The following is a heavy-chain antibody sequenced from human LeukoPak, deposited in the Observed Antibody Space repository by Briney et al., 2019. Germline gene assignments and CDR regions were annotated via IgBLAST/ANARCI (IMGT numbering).Heavy chain of an antibody. D-gene: IGHD2-15*01. CDR1: GGSISSYY. V-gene: IGHV4-59*01. CDR2: IYYSGST. CDR3: ARVSGWSPSGNWFDP. J-gene: IGHJ5*02. Sequence: SETLSLTCPASGGSISSYYWSWVRQPPGKGLEWIGYIYYSGSTNYHPSLKSRVTISVDTSKNQFSLKLSSVTAADTAVYYCARVSGWSPSGNWFDPWGQGTLVTVSS.